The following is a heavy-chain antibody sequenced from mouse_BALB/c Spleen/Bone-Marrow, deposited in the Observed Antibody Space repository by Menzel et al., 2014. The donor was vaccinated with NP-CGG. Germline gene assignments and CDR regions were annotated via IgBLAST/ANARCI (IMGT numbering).Heavy chain of an antibody. J-gene: IGHJ3*01. CDR3: ARGRFAY. CDR1: GYTFTSYW. CDR2: INPSTGYT. V-gene: IGHV1-7*01. Sequence: QVQLQQSGAELAEPGASVKMSCKASGYTFTSYWMHWVKQRPGQGLEWIGYINPSTGYTEYNQKFKDKATLTADKSSNTAYMQLSSLTSEDSAVYFCARGRFAYWGQGTLVTVSA.